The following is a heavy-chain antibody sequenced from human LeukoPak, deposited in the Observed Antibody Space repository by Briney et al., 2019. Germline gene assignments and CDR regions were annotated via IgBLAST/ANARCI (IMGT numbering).Heavy chain of an antibody. CDR1: GGSISNHY. D-gene: IGHD5-12*01. CDR3: ASGQGWLTDH. J-gene: IGHJ5*02. V-gene: IGHV4-59*11. Sequence: SETLSLTCTVSGGSISNHYCNWIRQSPGKELEWIGYVHYSRGTNYNPSLKSRVTISLDTSKNQFFLQLSSVTAADTAVYHCASGQGWLTDHWGRGTLVAVSS. CDR2: VHYSRGT.